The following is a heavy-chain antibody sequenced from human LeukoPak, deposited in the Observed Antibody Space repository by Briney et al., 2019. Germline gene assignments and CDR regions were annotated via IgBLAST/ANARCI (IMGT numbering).Heavy chain of an antibody. V-gene: IGHV1-18*04. CDR2: ISAYNGNT. D-gene: IGHD3-10*01. CDR3: ARDRPLLWFGELDLGRTYYYYGMDV. CDR1: GYTFTSYG. Sequence: ASVKVSCKASGYTFTSYGISWVRQAPGQGLEWMGWISAYNGNTNYAQKLQGRVTMTTDTSTSTDYMELRSLRSDDTAVYYCARDRPLLWFGELDLGRTYYYYGMDVWGKGTTVTVSS. J-gene: IGHJ6*04.